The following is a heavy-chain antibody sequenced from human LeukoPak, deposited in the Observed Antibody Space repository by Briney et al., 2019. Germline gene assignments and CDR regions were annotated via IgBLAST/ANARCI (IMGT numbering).Heavy chain of an antibody. CDR2: ISSSSSYI. D-gene: IGHD3-9*01. CDR1: GFTFSSYS. CDR3: ARVKAGLRYFDWTPSEAFDI. Sequence: GGSLRLSCAASGFTFSSYSMNWVRQAPGKGLEWVSSISSSSSYIYYADSVKGRFTISRDNAKNSLYLQMNSLRAEDTAVYYCARVKAGLRYFDWTPSEAFDIWGQGTMVTVSS. J-gene: IGHJ3*02. V-gene: IGHV3-21*01.